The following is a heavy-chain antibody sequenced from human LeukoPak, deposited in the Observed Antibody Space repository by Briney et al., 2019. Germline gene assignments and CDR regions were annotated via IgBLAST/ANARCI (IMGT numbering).Heavy chain of an antibody. CDR1: GGSISSYY. CDR2: IYYSGST. D-gene: IGHD5-18*01. CDR3: ARENRGYSYGRAPGGFDY. Sequence: SETLSLTCTVSGGSISSYYWRWIRQPTGKGLEWIGYIYYSGSTNYNPSLKSRVTISVDTSKNQFSLKLSSVTAADTAVYYCARENRGYSYGRAPGGFDYWGQGTLVTVSS. V-gene: IGHV4-59*01. J-gene: IGHJ4*02.